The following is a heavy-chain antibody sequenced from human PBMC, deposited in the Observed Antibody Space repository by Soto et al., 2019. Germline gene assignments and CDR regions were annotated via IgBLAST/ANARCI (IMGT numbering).Heavy chain of an antibody. D-gene: IGHD6-19*01. CDR3: ARDSYSSGWSAWRADYYRMDV. CDR2: INHSGST. Sequence: SETLSVSCAVDGGSIGGYYWSWILQPPGKRLEWIGEINHSGSTNYNPSVKSRVTISVDTSKNQFSLKLSSVTAADTAVYYSARDSYSSGWSAWRADYYRMDVWGQGTTVTVSS. V-gene: IGHV4-34*01. CDR1: GGSIGGYY. J-gene: IGHJ6*02.